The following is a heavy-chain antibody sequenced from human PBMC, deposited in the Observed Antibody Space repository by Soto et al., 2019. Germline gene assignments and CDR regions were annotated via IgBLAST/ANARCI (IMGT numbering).Heavy chain of an antibody. CDR1: GYTFTSYG. J-gene: IGHJ4*02. V-gene: IGHV1-18*01. D-gene: IGHD6-19*01. Sequence: EASVKVSCKASGYTFTSYGISWVRQAPGQGLEWMGWISADNGNTNYAQKLQGRVTMTTDTSTSTAYMELRSLRSDDTAVYYCARVEHSSGWLNFDYWGQGTLVTVSS. CDR3: ARVEHSSGWLNFDY. CDR2: ISADNGNT.